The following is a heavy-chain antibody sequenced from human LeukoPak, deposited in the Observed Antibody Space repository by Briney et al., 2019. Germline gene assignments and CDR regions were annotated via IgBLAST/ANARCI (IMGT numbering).Heavy chain of an antibody. D-gene: IGHD2-2*01. J-gene: IGHJ4*02. V-gene: IGHV3-64*01. Sequence: GGSLRLSCAASGFTFSSYAMHWVRQAPGKGLEYVSAISSNGGSTYYANSVKGRFTISRDNSKNTLYLQMGSLRAEDMAVYYCARRGYCSSTSCYTYDYWGQGTLVTVSS. CDR1: GFTFSSYA. CDR2: ISSNGGST. CDR3: ARRGYCSSTSCYTYDY.